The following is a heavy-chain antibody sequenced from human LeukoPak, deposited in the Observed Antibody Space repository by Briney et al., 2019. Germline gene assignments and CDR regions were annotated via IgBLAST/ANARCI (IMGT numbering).Heavy chain of an antibody. CDR2: INTNTGNP. CDR3: AREIAVAGKGNWFDP. J-gene: IGHJ5*02. V-gene: IGHV7-4-1*02. CDR1: GYTFTSYY. Sequence: GASVKVSCKASGYTFTSYYMHWVRQAPGQGLEWMGWINTNTGNPTYAQGFTGRFVFSLDTSVSTAYLQISSLKAEDTAVYYCAREIAVAGKGNWFDPWGQGTLVTVSS. D-gene: IGHD6-19*01.